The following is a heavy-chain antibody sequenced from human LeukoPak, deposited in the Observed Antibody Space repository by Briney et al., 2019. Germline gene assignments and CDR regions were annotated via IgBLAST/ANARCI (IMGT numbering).Heavy chain of an antibody. CDR2: VYYSGST. CDR1: GGSISRYY. V-gene: IGHV4-59*08. Sequence: SETLSLTCTVSGGSISRYYWSWIRQPPGKGLEWIGYVYYSGSTNYNPSLKSRVTISVDTSKNQFSLNLTSVTAADTAVYYCARAPGAAAAPYYFDYWGQGTLVTVSS. J-gene: IGHJ4*02. CDR3: ARAPGAAAAPYYFDY. D-gene: IGHD6-13*01.